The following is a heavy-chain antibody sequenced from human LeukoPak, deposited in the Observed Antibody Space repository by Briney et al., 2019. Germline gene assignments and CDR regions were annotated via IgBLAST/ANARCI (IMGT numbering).Heavy chain of an antibody. J-gene: IGHJ4*02. CDR3: ASRRRDSSGYYLDIDY. D-gene: IGHD3-22*01. V-gene: IGHV1-2*02. CDR1: GYTFTGYY. CDR2: INPNSGGT. Sequence: ASVKVSCKASGYTFTGYYMHWVRQAPGQGLEWMGWINPNSGGTNYAQKFQGRVTMTRDTSISTAYMELSRLRSDDTAVYYCASRRRDSSGYYLDIDYWGQGTLVTVSS.